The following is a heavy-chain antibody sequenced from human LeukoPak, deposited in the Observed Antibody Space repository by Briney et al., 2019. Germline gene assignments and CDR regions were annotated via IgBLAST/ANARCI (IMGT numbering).Heavy chain of an antibody. CDR1: GYTFTSYG. CDR2: ISAYNGNT. Sequence: ASVKVSCKASGYTFTSYGISWVRQAPGQGLEWMGWISAYNGNTNYVQKLQGRVTMTTDTSTSTAYMELRSLRSDDTAVYYCARDPIVVGAANPPWFDPWGQGTLVTVSS. V-gene: IGHV1-18*01. D-gene: IGHD2-15*01. CDR3: ARDPIVVGAANPPWFDP. J-gene: IGHJ5*02.